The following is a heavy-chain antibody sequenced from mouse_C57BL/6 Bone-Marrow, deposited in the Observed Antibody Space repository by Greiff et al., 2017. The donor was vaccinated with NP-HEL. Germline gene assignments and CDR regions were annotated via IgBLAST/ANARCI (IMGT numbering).Heavy chain of an antibody. V-gene: IGHV5-4*01. D-gene: IGHD2-5*01. Sequence: EVQRVESGGGLVKPGGSLKLSCAASGFTFSSYAMSWVRQTPEKRLEWVATISDGGSYTYYPDNVKGRFTISRDNAKNNLYLQMSHLKSEDTAMYYCARVYSNFDYWGQGTTLTVSS. CDR1: GFTFSSYA. CDR3: ARVYSNFDY. J-gene: IGHJ2*01. CDR2: ISDGGSYT.